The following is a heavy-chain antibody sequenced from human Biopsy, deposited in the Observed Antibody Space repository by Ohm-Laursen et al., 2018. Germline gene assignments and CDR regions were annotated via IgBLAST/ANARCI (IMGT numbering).Heavy chain of an antibody. V-gene: IGHV1-2*02. CDR3: ARERDP. CDR2: IDTINGGA. CDR1: GYTFTDYY. Sequence: ASVKVFCKASGYTFTDYYVHWVRQAPGHGLEWMGWIDTINGGARYAQKFQGRVTMTRDTSISTAYMELSRLTSDDTAVYYCARERDPWGQGTLVTVSS. J-gene: IGHJ5*02.